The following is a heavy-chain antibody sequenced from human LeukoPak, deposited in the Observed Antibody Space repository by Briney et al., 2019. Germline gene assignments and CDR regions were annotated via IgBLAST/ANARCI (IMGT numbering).Heavy chain of an antibody. CDR2: INPNSGGT. CDR1: GYTFTGYY. D-gene: IGHD6-6*01. V-gene: IGHV1-2*02. J-gene: IGHJ4*02. CDR3: ARGGEYSRSSSTY. Sequence: ASVKVSCKPSGYTFTGYYMHWVRQAPGQGLDWMGWINPNSGGTNYAQKFQGRVTVTRDTSISTAYMELSTLRPDDTAVYYCARGGEYSRSSSTYWGQGTLVTVSS.